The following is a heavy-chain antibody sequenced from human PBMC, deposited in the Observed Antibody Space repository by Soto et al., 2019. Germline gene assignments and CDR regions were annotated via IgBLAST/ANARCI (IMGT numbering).Heavy chain of an antibody. D-gene: IGHD5-12*01. CDR1: GYTFSNYY. CDR2: INPSGDST. J-gene: IGHJ4*02. Sequence: ASVKVSCKGAGYTFSNYYMHWVRQAPGQGLEWVGIINPSGDSTSYAQEFQGRVTMTRETSTSTLYMELSSLRSEDTAVYYCARATRSGSPHFDHWGQGTLVTVFS. V-gene: IGHV1-46*01. CDR3: ARATRSGSPHFDH.